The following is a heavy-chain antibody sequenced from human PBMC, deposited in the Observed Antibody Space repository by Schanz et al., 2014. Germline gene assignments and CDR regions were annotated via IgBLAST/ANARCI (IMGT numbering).Heavy chain of an antibody. V-gene: IGHV3-21*06. J-gene: IGHJ4*02. CDR3: ARDNYYGSGSCAY. Sequence: EVQLVESGGGFVQPGGSLGLSCVVSGFTVSSDHMSWVRQAPGKGLEWVSSISSSSSYIHYADSVKGRFTISRDNAKNSMYLHMKSLRGEDTAVYYCARDNYYGSGSCAYWGQGTLVTVSS. D-gene: IGHD3-10*01. CDR2: ISSSSSYI. CDR1: GFTVSSDH.